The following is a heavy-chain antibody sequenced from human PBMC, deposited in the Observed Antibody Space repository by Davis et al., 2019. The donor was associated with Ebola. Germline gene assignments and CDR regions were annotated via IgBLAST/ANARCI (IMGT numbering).Heavy chain of an antibody. CDR1: GGSISSYY. D-gene: IGHD6-19*01. J-gene: IGHJ4*02. CDR3: AREGYSSAWPSFFDY. V-gene: IGHV4-59*01. Sequence: MPSETLSLTCTVSGGSISSYYWSWIRQPPGKGLEWIGSIYYSGSTIYNPSLKSRVTISADTSKKQFSLKLSSVTAADTAVYYCAREGYSSAWPSFFDYWGQGTLVTVSS. CDR2: IYYSGST.